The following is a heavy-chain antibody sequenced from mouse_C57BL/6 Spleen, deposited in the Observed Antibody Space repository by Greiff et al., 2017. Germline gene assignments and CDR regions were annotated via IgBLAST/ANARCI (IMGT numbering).Heavy chain of an antibody. J-gene: IGHJ4*01. D-gene: IGHD2-5*01. V-gene: IGHV1-69*01. CDR1: GYTFTSYW. CDR2: IDPADGYT. Sequence: QVQLQQPGAELVMPGASVKLSCKASGYTFTSYWMHWVKQRPGQGLEWIGEIDPADGYTNYNQKFKGKATLTVDKSSSTAYMQLSSLTSEDSAVYYSSRDYSNDGYDMDCWGQGTSVTVSS. CDR3: SRDYSNDGYDMDC.